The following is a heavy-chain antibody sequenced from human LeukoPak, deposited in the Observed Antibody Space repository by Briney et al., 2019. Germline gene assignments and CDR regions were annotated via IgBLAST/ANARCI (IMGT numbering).Heavy chain of an antibody. V-gene: IGHV1-18*01. CDR1: GYTLTELS. CDR3: AQTLRFLEWPGDY. CDR2: ISAYNGNT. J-gene: IGHJ4*02. D-gene: IGHD3-3*01. Sequence: GASVKVSCKVSGYTLTELSMHWVRQAPGKGLEWMGWISAYNGNTNYAQKLQGRVTMTTDTSTSTAYMGLRSLRSDDTAVYYCAQTLRFLEWPGDYWGQGTLVTVSS.